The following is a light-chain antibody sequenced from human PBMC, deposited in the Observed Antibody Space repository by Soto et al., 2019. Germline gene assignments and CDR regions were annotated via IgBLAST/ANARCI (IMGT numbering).Light chain of an antibody. CDR2: DAS. J-gene: IGKJ1*01. Sequence: EIVLTQSPATLSLSPGDRATISCRASQSVSSCLAWYQQKPGKAPRLLIYDASNMATGIPSRFSGSGSGTEFTLTISSLQSEDFAAYYCQQYNSYPRTFGQGTKVDIK. CDR3: QQYNSYPRT. CDR1: QSVSSC. V-gene: IGKV3D-15*01.